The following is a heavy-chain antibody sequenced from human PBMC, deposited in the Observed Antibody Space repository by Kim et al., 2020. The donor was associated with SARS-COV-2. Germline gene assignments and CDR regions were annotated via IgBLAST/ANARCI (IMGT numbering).Heavy chain of an antibody. J-gene: IGHJ4*02. D-gene: IGHD1-26*01. CDR2: IYDGDNT. CDR3: ATSHTHFSGTYWPPFDY. Sequence: GGSLRLSCAPSGFGVSSNYMSWVRQAPGKGLEWVSLIYDGDNTYYADSVKGRFTISRDNFRNTLYLQMNNLRADNTAVYYCATSHTHFSGTYWPPFDYWGQGTLVTVSS. CDR1: GFGVSSNY. V-gene: IGHV3-53*01.